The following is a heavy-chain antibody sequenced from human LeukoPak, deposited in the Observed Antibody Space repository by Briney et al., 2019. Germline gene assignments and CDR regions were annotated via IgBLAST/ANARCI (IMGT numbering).Heavy chain of an antibody. J-gene: IGHJ4*02. CDR2: IYPGDSDT. D-gene: IGHD6-13*01. Sequence: GESLKISCKGSGYSFTSYWIGWVRQMPGRGLEWMGIIYPGDSDTRYSPSFQGQVTISADKSISTAYLQWSSLKASDTAMYYCARHIEPRAAELDYWGQGTLVTVSS. V-gene: IGHV5-51*01. CDR3: ARHIEPRAAELDY. CDR1: GYSFTSYW.